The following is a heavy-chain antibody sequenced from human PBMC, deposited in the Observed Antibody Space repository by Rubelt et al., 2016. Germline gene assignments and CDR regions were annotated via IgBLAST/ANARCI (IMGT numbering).Heavy chain of an antibody. V-gene: IGHV3-21*04. CDR3: AKWGPIVGATSAIDY. Sequence: SISSSSSYIYYADSVKGQFTISRDNSKNTLYLQMNSLRAEDTAVYYCAKWGPIVGATSAIDYWGQGTLVTVSS. D-gene: IGHD1-26*01. J-gene: IGHJ4*02. CDR2: ISSSSSYI.